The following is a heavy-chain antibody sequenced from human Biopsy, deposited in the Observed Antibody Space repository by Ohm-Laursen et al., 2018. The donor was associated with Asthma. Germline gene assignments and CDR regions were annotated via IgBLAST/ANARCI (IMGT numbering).Heavy chain of an antibody. CDR3: ARGPEYVRSSGALDY. D-gene: IGHD2-2*01. J-gene: IGHJ4*02. Sequence: SSVKVSCKSSGGTFSSNSINWVRQAPGQGLEWMGRIIPIFGPTNYAQKFQGRVTISADDSTSTAYMELSSLSSEDTALYYCARGPEYVRSSGALDYWGQGTLVTVSS. CDR2: IIPIFGPT. V-gene: IGHV1-69*15. CDR1: GGTFSSNS.